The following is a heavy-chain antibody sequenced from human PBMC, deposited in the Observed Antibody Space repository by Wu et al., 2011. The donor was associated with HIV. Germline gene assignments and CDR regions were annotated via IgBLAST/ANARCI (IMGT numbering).Heavy chain of an antibody. D-gene: IGHD1-1*01. CDR1: GYTFTDYY. V-gene: IGHV1-69-2*01. Sequence: EVQLVRSLGREVKKPGATVKISCKVSGYTFTDYYMHWVQQAPGKGLEWMGLVDPEDGETIYAEKFQGRVTITADTSTDTAYMELSSLRSEDTAVYYCATALGYADAFDIWGQGTMVTVSS. J-gene: IGHJ3*02. CDR2: VDPEDGET. CDR3: ATALGYADAFDI.